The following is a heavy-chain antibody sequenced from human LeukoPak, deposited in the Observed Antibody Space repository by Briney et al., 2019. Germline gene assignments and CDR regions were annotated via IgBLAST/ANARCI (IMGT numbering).Heavy chain of an antibody. D-gene: IGHD2-8*01. J-gene: IGHJ6*02. Sequence: GGSLRLSCAASGFPFTNNWMTWVRQAPGKGLEWVATIMQDGRETYYVESVKGRFTISRDNARDSVYLQMTFLRAEDAAVYYCATARYCANTICHIGGGLDVWGPGTTVTVSS. CDR2: IMQDGRET. CDR3: ATARYCANTICHIGGGLDV. CDR1: GFPFTNNW. V-gene: IGHV3-7*04.